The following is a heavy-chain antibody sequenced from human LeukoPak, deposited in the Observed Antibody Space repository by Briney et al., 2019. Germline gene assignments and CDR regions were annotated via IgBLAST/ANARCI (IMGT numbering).Heavy chain of an antibody. CDR1: GFTFSSYW. CDR2: IKQDGSEK. Sequence: GGSLRLSCAASGFTFSSYWMSWVRQAPGKGLEWVANIKQDGSEKYYVDSVKGLFTISRDNAKNSLYLQMNSLRAEDTAVYYCARDSSSWYRGNWFDPWGQGTLVTVSS. D-gene: IGHD6-13*01. J-gene: IGHJ5*02. V-gene: IGHV3-7*01. CDR3: ARDSSSWYRGNWFDP.